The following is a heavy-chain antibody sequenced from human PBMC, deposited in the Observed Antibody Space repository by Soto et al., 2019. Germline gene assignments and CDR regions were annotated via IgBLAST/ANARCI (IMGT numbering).Heavy chain of an antibody. V-gene: IGHV1-8*01. CDR2: MNPNSGNT. CDR1: GYTFTSYD. Sequence: VASVKVSCKASGYTFTSYDINWVRQATGQGLEWMGWMNPNSGNTGYAQKFQGRVTMTRNTSISTAYMELSSLRSEDTAVYYCARGLCRGGQGRDFWSGYQSPVGYWGQGTLVTVSS. CDR3: ARGLCRGGQGRDFWSGYQSPVGY. D-gene: IGHD3-3*01. J-gene: IGHJ4*02.